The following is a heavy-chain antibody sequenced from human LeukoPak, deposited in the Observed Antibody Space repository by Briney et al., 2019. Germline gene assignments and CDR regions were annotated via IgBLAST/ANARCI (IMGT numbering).Heavy chain of an antibody. CDR2: IVVGSGNT. CDR1: GFTFTSSA. Sequence: SVKVSCKASGFTFTSSAVQWVRQARGQRLEWIGWIVVGSGNTNYAQKFQERVTITRDMSAGTAYMELSSLRSEDTAVYYCAVSNYYGSGTLDYWGQGTLVTVSS. CDR3: AVSNYYGSGTLDY. J-gene: IGHJ4*02. D-gene: IGHD3-10*01. V-gene: IGHV1-58*01.